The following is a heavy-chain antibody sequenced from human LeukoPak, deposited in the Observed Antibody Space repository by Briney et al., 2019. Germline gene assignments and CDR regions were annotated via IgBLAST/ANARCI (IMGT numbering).Heavy chain of an antibody. CDR3: ARDPQDLNWFDP. CDR1: GFTFSSYS. J-gene: IGHJ5*02. Sequence: PGGSLRLSCAASGFTFSSYSMNWVRQAPGKGLEWVSSISSSSSYIYYADSVKGRFTISRDNAKNSLYLQMNSLRAEDTAVYYCARDPQDLNWFDPWGQGTLVTVSS. D-gene: IGHD3/OR15-3a*01. CDR2: ISSSSSYI. V-gene: IGHV3-21*01.